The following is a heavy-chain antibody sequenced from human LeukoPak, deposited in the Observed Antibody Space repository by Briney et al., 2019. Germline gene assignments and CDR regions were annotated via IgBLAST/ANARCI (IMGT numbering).Heavy chain of an antibody. CDR3: ARDHSPEYYYDSSGYYYGGNWPY. CDR1: GFTFDDYG. Sequence: PGGSLRLSCAASGFTFDDYGMSWVRQAPGKGLEWVSGINWNGGSTGYADSVKGRFTISRDNAKNSLYLQMNSLRAEDTALYYCARDHSPEYYYDSSGYYYGGNWPYWGQGTLVTVSS. CDR2: INWNGGST. V-gene: IGHV3-20*04. J-gene: IGHJ4*02. D-gene: IGHD3-22*01.